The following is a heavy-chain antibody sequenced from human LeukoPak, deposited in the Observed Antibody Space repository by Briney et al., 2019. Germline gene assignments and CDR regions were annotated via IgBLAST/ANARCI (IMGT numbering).Heavy chain of an antibody. CDR3: ARGRVRPDY. V-gene: IGHV4-34*01. Sequence: PSETLSLACAVYGGSFSGYYWSWIRQPPGKGLEWIGEINHSGSTNYNPSLKSRVTISVDTSKNQFSLKLSSVTAADTAVYYCARGRVRPDYWGQGTLVTVSS. CDR1: GGSFSGYY. J-gene: IGHJ4*02. CDR2: INHSGST. D-gene: IGHD4/OR15-4a*01.